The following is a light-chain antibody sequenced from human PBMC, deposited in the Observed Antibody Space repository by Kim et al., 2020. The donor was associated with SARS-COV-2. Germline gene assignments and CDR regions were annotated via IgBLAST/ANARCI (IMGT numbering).Light chain of an antibody. CDR2: AAS. CDR3: QKYNGAPWT. Sequence: DIQMTQSPSSLSASVGDRLTITCRASQGISNDLAWYQQKPGKVPKLLIFAASALQSGVPSRFGGSGSGTDFTLTISSLQPEDVATYYCQKYNGAPWTFGQGTKVDIK. CDR1: QGISND. V-gene: IGKV1-27*01. J-gene: IGKJ1*01.